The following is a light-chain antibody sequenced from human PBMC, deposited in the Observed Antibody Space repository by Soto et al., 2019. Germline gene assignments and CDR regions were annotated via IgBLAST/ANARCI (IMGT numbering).Light chain of an antibody. CDR1: QSVSSNY. CDR2: GAS. Sequence: DIVMTQSPGPLSLSPGETATLSCKASQSVSSNYVAWFHQKPGQAPRLLIYGASSRATGVPDRFSASGSGTDFTLTISRLEPEDFAVYYCQQYGSSGTLGQGTKVDI. CDR3: QQYGSSGT. V-gene: IGKV3-20*01. J-gene: IGKJ1*01.